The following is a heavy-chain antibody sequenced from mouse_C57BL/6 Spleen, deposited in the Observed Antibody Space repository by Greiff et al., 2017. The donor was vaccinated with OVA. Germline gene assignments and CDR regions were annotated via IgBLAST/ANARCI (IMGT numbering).Heavy chain of an antibody. CDR3: ARGGTRFDY. V-gene: IGHV1-82*01. J-gene: IGHJ2*01. D-gene: IGHD3-3*01. CDR1: GYAFSSSW. CDR2: IYPGDGDT. Sequence: QVQLKQSGPELVKPGASVKISCKASGYAFSSSWMNWVKQRPGKGLEWIGRIYPGDGDTNYNGKFKGKATLTADKSSSPAYMQLSSLTSEDSAVYFWARGGTRFDYWGQGTTLTVSS.